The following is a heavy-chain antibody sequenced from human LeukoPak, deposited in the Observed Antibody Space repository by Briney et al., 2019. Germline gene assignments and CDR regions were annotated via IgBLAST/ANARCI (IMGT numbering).Heavy chain of an antibody. J-gene: IGHJ3*02. CDR1: GYTFRSYD. CDR3: VGVANGVSLGAFDI. Sequence: ASVKVSCKASGYTFRSYDISWVRQAPGQGLEWMGWISASNVNTNYAQKLQGRVTMTTDTSTATAYMELRSLRSDDTAVYYCVGVANGVSLGAFDIWGQGTMVTVSS. CDR2: ISASNVNT. V-gene: IGHV1-18*01. D-gene: IGHD3-16*01.